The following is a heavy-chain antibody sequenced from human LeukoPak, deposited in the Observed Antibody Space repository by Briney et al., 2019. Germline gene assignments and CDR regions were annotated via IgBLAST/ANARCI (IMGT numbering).Heavy chain of an antibody. V-gene: IGHV3-30*02. CDR1: GFTFSSYG. J-gene: IGHJ6*03. Sequence: GGSLRLSRAASGFTFSSYGMHWVRQAPGKGLEWVAFIRYDGSNKYYADSVKGRFTISRDNSKNTLYLQMNSLRAEDTAVYYCAKGVAHYYYMDVWGKGTTVTVSS. CDR3: AKGVAHYYYMDV. CDR2: IRYDGSNK. D-gene: IGHD2-15*01.